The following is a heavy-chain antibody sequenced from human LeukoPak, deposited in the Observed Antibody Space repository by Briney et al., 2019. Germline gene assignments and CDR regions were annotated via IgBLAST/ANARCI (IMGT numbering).Heavy chain of an antibody. CDR2: IGGSGSTI. V-gene: IGHV3-48*03. Sequence: GGSLRLSCAASGFTFSSYEMNWVRQAPGKGLEWVSYIGGSGSTIYYADSVKGRFTISRDNAKNSLYLQMNSLRAEDTAVYYCARLALRESSSWYYWFDPWGQGTLVTVSS. J-gene: IGHJ5*02. CDR3: ARLALRESSSWYYWFDP. CDR1: GFTFSSYE. D-gene: IGHD6-13*01.